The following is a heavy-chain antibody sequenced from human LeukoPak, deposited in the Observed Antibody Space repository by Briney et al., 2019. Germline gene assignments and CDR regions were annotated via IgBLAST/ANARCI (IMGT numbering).Heavy chain of an antibody. Sequence: GRSLRLSCAASGFTFSSYGMHWVRQAPGKGLEWVAVISYDGSNKYYADSVKGRFTISRDNPKNTLYLQMNSLRAEDTAVYYCAKPHAGTTSAFDIWGQGTMVTVSS. D-gene: IGHD1-1*01. CDR3: AKPHAGTTSAFDI. CDR2: ISYDGSNK. V-gene: IGHV3-30*18. CDR1: GFTFSSYG. J-gene: IGHJ3*02.